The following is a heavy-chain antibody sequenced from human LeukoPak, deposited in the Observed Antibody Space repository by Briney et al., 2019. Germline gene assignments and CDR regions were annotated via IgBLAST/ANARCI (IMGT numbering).Heavy chain of an antibody. Sequence: GGSLRLSCAASGFTFSSYGMHWVRQAPGKGLEWVAFIRYDGSNKYYADSVKGRFTISRDNSKNTLYLQMNSLRAEDTAVYYCAKARVYFVVGGYWGQGTLVTVSS. J-gene: IGHJ4*02. CDR2: IRYDGSNK. CDR3: AKARVYFVVGGY. D-gene: IGHD2-21*01. V-gene: IGHV3-30*02. CDR1: GFTFSSYG.